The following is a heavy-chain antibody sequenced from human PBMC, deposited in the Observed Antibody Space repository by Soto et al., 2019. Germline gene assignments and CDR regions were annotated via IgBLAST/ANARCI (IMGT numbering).Heavy chain of an antibody. CDR2: ISSSSSYI. D-gene: IGHD3-3*01. V-gene: IGHV3-21*01. Sequence: EMQLVESGRGLVKPGGSLRLSCAASGFTFSSYSMNWVRQAPGKGLEWVSSISSSSSYIYYADSVKGRFTISRDNAKNSLYLQMNSLRAEDTAVYYCASLFGVAIRPTYGMVVWGQGTTVTVSS. J-gene: IGHJ6*02. CDR3: ASLFGVAIRPTYGMVV. CDR1: GFTFSSYS.